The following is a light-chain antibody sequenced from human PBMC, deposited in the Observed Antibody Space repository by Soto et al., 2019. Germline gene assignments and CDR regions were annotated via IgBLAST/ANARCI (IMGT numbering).Light chain of an antibody. V-gene: IGLV2-14*01. CDR1: SSDVGGYRY. Sequence: QSVLTQPASVSGSPGQSITISCTGTSSDVGGYRYVSWYQKHPGKAPKLMIYEVNNRPSGVSNRFSGSKSGNTASLTISGLQAEDEDDYYCSSYTTTTNLVFGGGTKVTVL. J-gene: IGLJ2*01. CDR3: SSYTTTTNLV. CDR2: EVN.